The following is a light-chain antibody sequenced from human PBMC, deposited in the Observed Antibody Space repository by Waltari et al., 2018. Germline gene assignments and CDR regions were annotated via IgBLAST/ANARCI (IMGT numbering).Light chain of an antibody. Sequence: SYVLTPPPSVSAAPGATSRITCGGEHFGGYSVHWYQQKPGQAPVLVLYYDNDRPSGIPERFSGSNFGNTATLTISRVEAGDEADYYCQVSDSTTDLVIFGGGTKLTVL. CDR1: HFGGYS. J-gene: IGLJ2*01. V-gene: IGLV3-21*04. CDR3: QVSDSTTDLVI. CDR2: YDN.